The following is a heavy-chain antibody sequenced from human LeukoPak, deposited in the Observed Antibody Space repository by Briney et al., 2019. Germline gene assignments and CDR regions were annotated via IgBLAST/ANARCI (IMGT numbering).Heavy chain of an antibody. CDR3: ARDLGRYCSGGSCYSSHTDY. CDR1: GYTFTGYY. D-gene: IGHD2-15*01. J-gene: IGHJ4*02. Sequence: GASVKVSCKASGYTFTGYYMHWVRQAPGQGLEWTGWINPTSGGTNYAQTYQGRVTMTRDTSISTAYMELSRLRSDDTAVYYCARDLGRYCSGGSCYSSHTDYWGQGTLVTVSS. CDR2: INPTSGGT. V-gene: IGHV1-2*02.